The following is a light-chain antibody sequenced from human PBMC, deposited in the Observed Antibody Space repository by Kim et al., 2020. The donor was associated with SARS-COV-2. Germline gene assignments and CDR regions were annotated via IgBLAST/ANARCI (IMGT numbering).Light chain of an antibody. CDR3: QSADSSGTYQV. CDR1: ALPKQY. CDR2: KDS. Sequence: PGQTSRITCSGDALPKQYAYWYQQKPGQAPVLVIYKDSERPSGIPERFSGSSSGTTVTLTISGVQAEDEADYYCQSADSSGTYQVFGGGTKLTVL. V-gene: IGLV3-25*03. J-gene: IGLJ3*02.